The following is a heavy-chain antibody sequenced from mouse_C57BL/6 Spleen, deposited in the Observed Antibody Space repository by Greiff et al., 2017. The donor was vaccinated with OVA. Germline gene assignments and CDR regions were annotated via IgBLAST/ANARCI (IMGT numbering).Heavy chain of an antibody. J-gene: IGHJ3*01. Sequence: DVHLVESGGDLVKPGGSLKLSCAASGFTFSSYGMSWVRQTPDKRLEWVATISSGGSYTYYPDSVKGRFTISRENAKNTLYLQMSSLKSEDTAMYYCARAYGSSLWFAYWGQGTLVTVSA. CDR2: ISSGGSYT. D-gene: IGHD1-1*01. V-gene: IGHV5-6*01. CDR3: ARAYGSSLWFAY. CDR1: GFTFSSYG.